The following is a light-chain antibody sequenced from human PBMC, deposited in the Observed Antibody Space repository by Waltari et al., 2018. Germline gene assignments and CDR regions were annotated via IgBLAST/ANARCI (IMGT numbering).Light chain of an antibody. CDR3: HQRNNWPFT. V-gene: IGKV3-11*01. J-gene: IGKJ2*01. CDR1: QSVSSK. Sequence: EIVLTPSPATLSLSPGERATLSCRASQSVSSKLAWYQQKPGQAPRLLMYDASNRATGIPARFSGSGSGTDFTLTISSLEPEDFAVYYCHQRNNWPFTFGQGTKLEIK. CDR2: DAS.